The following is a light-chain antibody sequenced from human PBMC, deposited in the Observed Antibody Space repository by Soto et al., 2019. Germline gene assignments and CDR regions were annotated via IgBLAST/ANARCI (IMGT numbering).Light chain of an antibody. J-gene: IGKJ1*01. V-gene: IGKV3-15*01. CDR1: QSVGTD. Sequence: EKVMTQSPATLSVSPGERVTLSCRASQSVGTDLAWYQRKPGQAARLLMYDVSTRATGVPARFSGSGSGTEFTLTISSLQSEDFALYFCQQYNDRPPWTFGRGTKVEIK. CDR3: QQYNDRPPWT. CDR2: DVS.